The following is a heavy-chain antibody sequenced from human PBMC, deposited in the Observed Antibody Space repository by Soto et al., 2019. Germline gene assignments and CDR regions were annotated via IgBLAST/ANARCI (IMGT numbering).Heavy chain of an antibody. D-gene: IGHD3-16*01. J-gene: IGHJ4*02. CDR2: VKSRSSGGTV. V-gene: IGHV3-15*01. CDR3: VADVAEVGKGELDY. CDR1: GFSFSIAW. Sequence: EVQVMESGGGLVESGGSLRLSCTASGFSFSIAWMTWVRQAPGKGLEWLGRVKSRSSGGTVDYAAPVKGRFTISRDDSKTTVILQMNSLKMENTAVYYCVADVAEVGKGELDYWGRGALVTVSS.